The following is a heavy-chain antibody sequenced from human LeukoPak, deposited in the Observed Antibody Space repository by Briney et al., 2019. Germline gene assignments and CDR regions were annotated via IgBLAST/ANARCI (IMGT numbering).Heavy chain of an antibody. J-gene: IGHJ4*02. D-gene: IGHD6-6*01. CDR1: GFTFSSYA. Sequence: GGSLRLSCAASGFTFSSYAMNWVRQAPGKGLEWVSAISGSGVSTYYADSVKGRFTISRDNSKNTLYLQMNSLRAEDTAVYYCAKGDSSSPGTGRYWGQGTLVTVSS. V-gene: IGHV3-23*01. CDR3: AKGDSSSPGTGRY. CDR2: ISGSGVST.